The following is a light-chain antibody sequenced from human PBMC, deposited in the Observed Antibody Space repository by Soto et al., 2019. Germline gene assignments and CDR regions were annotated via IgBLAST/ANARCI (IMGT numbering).Light chain of an antibody. CDR1: SSNIGRNF. J-gene: IGLJ1*01. V-gene: IGLV1-51*01. Sequence: QSVLTQPPSVSAAPGQTVTISCSGSSSNIGRNFVSWYQQLPGTAPKLLIFDNDRRPSGIPDRFSGSKSGASATLGITGLQTGDEADYYCGTWDNGLSAYVFGTVTKLTVL. CDR3: GTWDNGLSAYV. CDR2: DND.